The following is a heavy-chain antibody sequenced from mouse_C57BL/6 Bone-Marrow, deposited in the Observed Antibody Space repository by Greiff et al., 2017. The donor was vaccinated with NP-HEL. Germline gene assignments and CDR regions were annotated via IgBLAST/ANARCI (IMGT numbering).Heavy chain of an antibody. CDR3: ARLRSYYGDAMDY. CDR1: GFTFSDYG. CDR2: ISNLAYSI. D-gene: IGHD2-1*01. Sequence: EVMLVESGGGLVQPGGSLKLPCAASGFTFSDYGMAWVRQAPRKGPEWVAFISNLAYSIYYADTVTGRFTISRENDKNTLYLEMSSLRSEDTAMYYCARLRSYYGDAMDYWGRGTAVTVSS. J-gene: IGHJ4*01. V-gene: IGHV5-15*01.